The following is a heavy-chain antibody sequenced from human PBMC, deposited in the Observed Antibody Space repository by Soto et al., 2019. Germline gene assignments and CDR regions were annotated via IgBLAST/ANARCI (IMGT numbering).Heavy chain of an antibody. CDR1: GGSIINGNYS. D-gene: IGHD5-12*01. Sequence: SETLSLTCLVSGGSIINGNYSWTWIRQPPGKALEWIGYIYHSGSTYYNPSLRSRVTLSVDRSKNQFSPNMKSMTAADTAVYYCASRFVDSATGYFDRWGQGTLVTVSS. CDR2: IYHSGST. V-gene: IGHV4-30-2*01. J-gene: IGHJ4*02. CDR3: ASRFVDSATGYFDR.